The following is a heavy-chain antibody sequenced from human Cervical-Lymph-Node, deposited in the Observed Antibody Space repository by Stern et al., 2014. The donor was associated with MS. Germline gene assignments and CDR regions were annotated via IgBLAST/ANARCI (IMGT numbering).Heavy chain of an antibody. V-gene: IGHV1-69*01. CDR3: ARPCVAGYYHFAMDV. CDR2: IIPIFGTT. J-gene: IGHJ6*02. Sequence: QVQLVESGTEGKKPGSSVKVSCKASGGTIGSYAINWVRQAPGQGLEWMGGIIPIFGTTNYAQKFQGRVTITADESTNTAYMELSSLTSEDTAVYYCARPCVAGYYHFAMDVWGQVTTVSVSS. D-gene: IGHD2-15*01. CDR1: GGTIGSYA.